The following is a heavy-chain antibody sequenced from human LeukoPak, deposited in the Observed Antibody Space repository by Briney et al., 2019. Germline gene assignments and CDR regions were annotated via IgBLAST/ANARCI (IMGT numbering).Heavy chain of an antibody. Sequence: GGSLRLSCAASGFTFSSYAMSWVRQAPGKGLEWVSGINWNGGSTGYADSVKGRFTISRDNAKKSLYLKMNSLRGEDTALYYCVRDYCGGDCYPFDYWGQGTLVTVSS. CDR1: GFTFSSYA. J-gene: IGHJ4*02. CDR2: INWNGGST. CDR3: VRDYCGGDCYPFDY. D-gene: IGHD2-21*02. V-gene: IGHV3-20*04.